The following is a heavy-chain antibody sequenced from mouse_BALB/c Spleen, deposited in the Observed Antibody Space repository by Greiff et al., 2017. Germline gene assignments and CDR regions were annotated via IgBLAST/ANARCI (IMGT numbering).Heavy chain of an antibody. J-gene: IGHJ4*01. V-gene: IGHV1-9*01. Sequence: VQLQQSGAELMKPGASVKISCKATGYTFSSYWIEWVKQRPGHGLEWIGEILPGSGSTNYKEKFKGKATFTADTSSNSAYMQLSSLTSEDSAVCYCAYYRYDEAMDYWGQGTSVTVSS. CDR1: GYTFSSYW. D-gene: IGHD2-14*01. CDR2: ILPGSGST. CDR3: AYYRYDEAMDY.